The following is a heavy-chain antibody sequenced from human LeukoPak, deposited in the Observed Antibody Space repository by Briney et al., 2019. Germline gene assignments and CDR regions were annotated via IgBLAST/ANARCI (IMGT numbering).Heavy chain of an antibody. CDR2: IGWNSGIT. V-gene: IGHV3-9*01. D-gene: IGHD3-16*01. Sequence: GGSLRLSCAASGFTFDDYAMHWVRQGPGKGLEWVSGIGWNSGITGYADSVKGRFTISRDNAKNSLYLQMDSLRVEDTALYYCAKLYDYAWGSNSDAFDIWGQGIMVTVSS. CDR3: AKLYDYAWGSNSDAFDI. CDR1: GFTFDDYA. J-gene: IGHJ3*02.